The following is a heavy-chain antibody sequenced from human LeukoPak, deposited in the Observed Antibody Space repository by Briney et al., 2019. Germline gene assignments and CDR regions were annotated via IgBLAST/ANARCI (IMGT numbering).Heavy chain of an antibody. J-gene: IGHJ4*02. CDR3: KVRIECSSGAPRTDGIDY. CDR1: GFTFSGYG. V-gene: IGHV3-30*03. D-gene: IGHD3/OR15-3a*01. Sequence: GGSLRLSCAASGFTFSGYGIHWVRQAPGKGLEWVAVISYDGNNKYYADSVKGRFTISRDNSKNTLYLQMNSLRAEDTAVYYCKVRIECSSGAPRTDGIDYWGQGTLVTVSS. CDR2: ISYDGNNK.